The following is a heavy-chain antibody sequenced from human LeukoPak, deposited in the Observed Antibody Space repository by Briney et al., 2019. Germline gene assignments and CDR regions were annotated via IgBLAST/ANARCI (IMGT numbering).Heavy chain of an antibody. CDR1: GFTVSSNY. J-gene: IGHJ4*02. D-gene: IGHD3-3*01. Sequence: GGSLRLSCAASGFTVSSNYMSWVRQAPGKGLEWVSVIYSGGSTYYADSVKGRFTISRHNSRNTLYLQMNSLRAEDTAVYYCARWAFYYFDYWGQGTLVTVSS. V-gene: IGHV3-53*04. CDR2: IYSGGST. CDR3: ARWAFYYFDY.